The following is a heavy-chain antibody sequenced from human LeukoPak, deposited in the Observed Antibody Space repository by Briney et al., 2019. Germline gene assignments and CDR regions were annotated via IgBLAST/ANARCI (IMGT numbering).Heavy chain of an antibody. D-gene: IGHD3-10*01. CDR2: ISAYNGNT. J-gene: IGHJ4*02. Sequence: GASVKVSCKASGYTFTIYGITWVRQAPGQGLEWMGWISAYNGNTNYAQKLQGRVTMTTDTSTSTAYMELRSLRSDDTAVYYCARGHWEGSRSYYHDQDSWGQGTLVTVSS. CDR1: GYTFTIYG. V-gene: IGHV1-18*01. CDR3: ARGHWEGSRSYYHDQDS.